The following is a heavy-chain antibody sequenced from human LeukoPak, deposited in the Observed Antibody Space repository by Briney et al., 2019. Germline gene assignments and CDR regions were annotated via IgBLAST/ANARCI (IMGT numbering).Heavy chain of an antibody. CDR1: GGSFSGYY. Sequence: PSETLSLTCAVYGGSFSGYYWSWIRQPPGKGLEWIGEINHSGSTNYNPSLKSQVTISVDTSKNQFSLKLSSVTAADTAVYYCALGAGYSYTNWFDPWGQGTLVTVSS. V-gene: IGHV4-34*01. CDR2: INHSGST. D-gene: IGHD5-18*01. J-gene: IGHJ5*02. CDR3: ALGAGYSYTNWFDP.